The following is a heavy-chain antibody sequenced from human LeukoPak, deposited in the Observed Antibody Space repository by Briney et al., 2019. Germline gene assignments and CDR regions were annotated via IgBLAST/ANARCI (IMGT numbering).Heavy chain of an antibody. D-gene: IGHD6-13*01. CDR2: ISSSGSTI. V-gene: IGHV3-11*01. CDR3: AGHSSSWSPYGMDV. Sequence: GGSLRLSCAASGFTFSDYYMSWIRQAPGKGLGWVSYISSSGSTIYYADPVKGRFTISRDNAKNSLYLQMNSLRAEDTAVYYCAGHSSSWSPYGMDVWGQGTTVTVSS. J-gene: IGHJ6*02. CDR1: GFTFSDYY.